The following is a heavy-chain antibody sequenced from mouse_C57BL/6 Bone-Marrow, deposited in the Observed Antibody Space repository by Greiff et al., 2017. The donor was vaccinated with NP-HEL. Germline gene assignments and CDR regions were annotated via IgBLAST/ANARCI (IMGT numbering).Heavy chain of an antibody. Sequence: VQLQQSGAELVKPGASVKLSCKASGYTFTSYWMHWVKQRPGQGLEWIGMIHPNSGSTNYNEKFKSKATLTVDKSSSTAYMQLSSLTSEDSAVYYCARWSYFYFDYWGQGTTLTVSS. CDR1: GYTFTSYW. CDR3: ARWSYFYFDY. CDR2: IHPNSGST. J-gene: IGHJ2*01. V-gene: IGHV1-64*01. D-gene: IGHD1-1*01.